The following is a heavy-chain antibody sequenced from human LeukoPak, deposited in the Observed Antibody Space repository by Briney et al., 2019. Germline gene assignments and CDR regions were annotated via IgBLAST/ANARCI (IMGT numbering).Heavy chain of an antibody. J-gene: IGHJ4*02. CDR1: GGSIRSYY. Sequence: SETLSLTCTVSGGSIRSYYWSWIRQPPGKGLECIGNIYYSGSTNYNPSLKSRVNISVDTSKNQFSLKLRSVTAADTAVYYCARVGNDFWSGRHFDYWGQGTLVTVSS. CDR2: IYYSGST. D-gene: IGHD3-3*01. V-gene: IGHV4-59*01. CDR3: ARVGNDFWSGRHFDY.